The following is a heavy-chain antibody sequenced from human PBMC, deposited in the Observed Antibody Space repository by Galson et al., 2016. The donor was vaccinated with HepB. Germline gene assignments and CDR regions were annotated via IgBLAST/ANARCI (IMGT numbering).Heavy chain of an antibody. D-gene: IGHD4-17*01. J-gene: IGHJ4*02. CDR2: ISYDGSNK. V-gene: IGHV3-30*18. CDR3: AKDLPYGDNDY. Sequence: SLRLSCAASGFTFSSYGMHWVRQAPGKGLEWVAIISYDGSNKYYADSVKGRFTISRDNSKNALYLQMNSLGAEDTAVYYCAKDLPYGDNDYWGQGTLVTVPS. CDR1: GFTFSSYG.